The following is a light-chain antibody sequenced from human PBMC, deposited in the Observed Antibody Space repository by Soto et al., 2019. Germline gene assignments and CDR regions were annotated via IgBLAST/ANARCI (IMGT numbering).Light chain of an antibody. V-gene: IGLV1-47*01. J-gene: IGLJ7*01. CDR2: RNN. CDR3: AAWDDSLSGRV. Sequence: QSVLTQPPSASGTPGQRVTISCSGSSSNIGSNYVYWYQQLPGTATKLLIYRNNQRPSGDPDRFSGSKSGTSASPAISGLRSEDEADYYCAAWDDSLSGRVFGGGTQLTVL. CDR1: SSNIGSNY.